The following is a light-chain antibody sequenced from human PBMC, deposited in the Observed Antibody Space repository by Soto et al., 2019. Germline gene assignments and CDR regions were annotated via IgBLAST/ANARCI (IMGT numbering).Light chain of an antibody. CDR1: QSVRTY. J-gene: IGKJ5*01. CDR3: QQRNTWPPIT. Sequence: DIVLTQSPATLSLSPGQRATLSCRASQSVRTYLAWYQVKPGQAPRLLIYDASSRASGVPARFSGSGSGTDFTLTISSLEPEDFALYYCQQRNTWPPITFGQGTRLEIK. V-gene: IGKV3-11*01. CDR2: DAS.